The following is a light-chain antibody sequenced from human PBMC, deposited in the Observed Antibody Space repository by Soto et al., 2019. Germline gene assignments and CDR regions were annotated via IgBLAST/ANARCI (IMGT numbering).Light chain of an antibody. J-gene: IGKJ4*01. CDR2: DAS. Sequence: AIQLTQSPSSLSASVGDSITITCRASQDINYSLAWYQQKPGKAPNLLIYDASGLESGVPPRFSGGGSGTDFTLTITNLQPEDFATYYCQQFNNYPLTFGGGTQVDIK. CDR3: QQFNNYPLT. V-gene: IGKV1D-13*01. CDR1: QDINYS.